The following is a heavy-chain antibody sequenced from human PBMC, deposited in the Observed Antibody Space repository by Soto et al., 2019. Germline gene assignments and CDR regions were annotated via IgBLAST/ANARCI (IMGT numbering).Heavy chain of an antibody. D-gene: IGHD3-16*02. CDR1: GGSVSSGSYY. J-gene: IGHJ4*02. CDR3: ARASRALGYFDY. Sequence: SETLSLTCTVSGGSVSSGSYYWSWIRQPPGKGLEWIGYIYYSGSTNYNPSLKSRVTISVDTSKNQFSLKLSSVTAADTAVYYCARASRALGYFDYWVREPWSPSPQ. CDR2: IYYSGST. V-gene: IGHV4-61*01.